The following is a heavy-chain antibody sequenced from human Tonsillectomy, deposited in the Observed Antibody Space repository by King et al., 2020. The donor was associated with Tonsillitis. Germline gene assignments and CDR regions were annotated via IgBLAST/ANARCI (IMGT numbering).Heavy chain of an antibody. CDR3: AKDGATHYGSGLDFDY. D-gene: IGHD3-10*01. CDR1: GFTFDDYA. V-gene: IGHV3-9*01. Sequence: VQLVESWGGLVQPGRSLRLSCAASGFTFDDYAMHLVRQAPGKGLEWVSGISWNSGSIGYADSVKGRFTISRDNAKNSLYLQMNSLRAEDTALYYCAKDGATHYGSGLDFDYWGQGTLVTVSS. CDR2: ISWNSGSI. J-gene: IGHJ4*02.